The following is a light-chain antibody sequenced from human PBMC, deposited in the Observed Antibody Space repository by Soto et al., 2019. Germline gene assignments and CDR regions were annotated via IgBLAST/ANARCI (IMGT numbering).Light chain of an antibody. Sequence: EVVLTQSPPTLSFSPGERATVSCRASRTVSIYLGWYQHKPGQAPRLRIYDVSSRATGIPARFSGSGSGTDFSLTISSLEPEDFAVYYCQQRSNWPPEITFGQGTRLEIK. CDR3: QQRSNWPPEIT. CDR2: DVS. CDR1: RTVSIY. V-gene: IGKV3-11*01. J-gene: IGKJ5*01.